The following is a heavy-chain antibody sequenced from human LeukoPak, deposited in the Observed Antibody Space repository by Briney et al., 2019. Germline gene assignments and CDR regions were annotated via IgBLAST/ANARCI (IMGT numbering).Heavy chain of an antibody. V-gene: IGHV4-39*01. CDR2: IYYSGST. D-gene: IGHD1-1*01. CDR1: GASVSSSSHY. CDR3: ASSRIDDFHFDY. J-gene: IGHJ4*02. Sequence: KPSETLSLTCTVSGASVSSSSHYWGWIRQPPGKGLEWIRSIYYSGSTYYNPSLKSRVTISVDTSKNQLSLKLSSVTAADTAVYYCASSRIDDFHFDYWGQGTLVTVSS.